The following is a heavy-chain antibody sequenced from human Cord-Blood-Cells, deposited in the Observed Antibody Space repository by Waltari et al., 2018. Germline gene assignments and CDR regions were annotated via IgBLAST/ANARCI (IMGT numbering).Heavy chain of an antibody. Sequence: QVQLVESGGGVVQPGRSLSISCAASGFTFSSYAMHWVRQAPGKGLEWVAVISYDGSNKYYADSVKGRFTISRDNSKNTLYLQMNSLRAEDTAVYYCARVNGKSIVVVPAADYWGQGTLVTVSS. CDR2: ISYDGSNK. D-gene: IGHD2-2*01. CDR3: ARVNGKSIVVVPAADY. CDR1: GFTFSSYA. V-gene: IGHV3-30-3*01. J-gene: IGHJ4*02.